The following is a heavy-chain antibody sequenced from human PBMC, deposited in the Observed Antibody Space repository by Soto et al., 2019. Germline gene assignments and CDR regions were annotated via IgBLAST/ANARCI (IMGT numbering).Heavy chain of an antibody. CDR3: ARSPTTTPPWFDP. J-gene: IGHJ5*02. CDR1: GFTFSSYS. Sequence: EVQLVESGGGLVKPGGSLRLSCAASGFTFSSYSMNWVRQAPGKGLEWVSSISSSSSYIYYADSVKGRFTISRDNVKNSLYLQMNSLRAEDTAVYYCARSPTTTPPWFDPWGQGTLVTVSS. V-gene: IGHV3-21*01. CDR2: ISSSSSYI. D-gene: IGHD4-17*01.